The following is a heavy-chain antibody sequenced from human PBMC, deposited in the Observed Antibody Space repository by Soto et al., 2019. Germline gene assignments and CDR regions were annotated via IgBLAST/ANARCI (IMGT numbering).Heavy chain of an antibody. CDR3: ARLPKGSLVTA. J-gene: IGHJ4*02. D-gene: IGHD2-21*02. Sequence: VESGGGLVYPGGSLRLSCVASGFRFSDYSMNWVRQAPGKGLQWISYISSNSDTTYYADSVKGRFTVARDNAKNALLLQMHRLRDDDTAICYCARLPKGSLVTAWGQGARVTVSS. CDR2: ISSNSDTT. V-gene: IGHV3-48*02. CDR1: GFRFSDYS.